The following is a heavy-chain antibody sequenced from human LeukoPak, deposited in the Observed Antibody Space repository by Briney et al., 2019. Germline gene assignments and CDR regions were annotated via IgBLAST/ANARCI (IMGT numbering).Heavy chain of an antibody. Sequence: ASVKVSCKASGYTFTSYDINWVRQATGQGLEWMGWMNPNSGNTGYAQKCQGRVTMTRNTSISTAYMELSSLRSEDTAVYYGARGLRNANAMVRGVIKYWFDPWGQGTLVTVSS. D-gene: IGHD3-10*01. V-gene: IGHV1-8*01. CDR2: MNPNSGNT. CDR1: GYTFTSYD. J-gene: IGHJ5*02. CDR3: ARGLRNANAMVRGVIKYWFDP.